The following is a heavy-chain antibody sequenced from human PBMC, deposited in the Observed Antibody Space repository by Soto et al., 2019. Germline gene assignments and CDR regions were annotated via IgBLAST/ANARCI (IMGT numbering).Heavy chain of an antibody. D-gene: IGHD3-16*01. Sequence: QVQLVQSGAEVKRPGSSVKVSCKASGGTFSSNSINWVRQAPGQGLEWMGSIIPLFGTTDYAQNFQGRVTISADKSTNTAYMELSSLRSEDTAVYFCARAVLSSSPPSYYEYGMDVWGQGTTVTVSS. CDR3: ARAVLSSSPPSYYEYGMDV. J-gene: IGHJ6*02. CDR2: IIPLFGTT. CDR1: GGTFSSNS. V-gene: IGHV1-69*06.